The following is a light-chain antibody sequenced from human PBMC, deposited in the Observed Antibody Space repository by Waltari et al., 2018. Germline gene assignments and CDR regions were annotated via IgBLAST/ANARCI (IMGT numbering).Light chain of an antibody. V-gene: IGKV1-16*01. Sequence: QMTQSPSSLSASVGDRVTITCRARHAIYNYLAWFQPKPGQAPKPLIFGAFKLHSGVPSRFSGTASGTDFTLTISRLQTEDCATYAGQQYSRNPPNFGPGTRLDIK. CDR3: QQYSRNPPN. J-gene: IGKJ5*01. CDR1: HAIYNY. CDR2: GAF.